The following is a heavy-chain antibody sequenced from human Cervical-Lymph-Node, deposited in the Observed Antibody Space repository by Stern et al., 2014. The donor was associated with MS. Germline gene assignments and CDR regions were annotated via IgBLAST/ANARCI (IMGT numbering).Heavy chain of an antibody. J-gene: IGHJ4*02. Sequence: QVTLKESGPTLMSPTQTLTLTCTFSGFSLSSSGEGVGWIRQPPGKALEWLAVLYWYDDKRYSQSLISRLTIIKDTAKNHVVLIMPNMDPVDTATYYCAHRQSGKNSGWDQGIYDFWGQGTLVTVSS. D-gene: IGHD6-19*01. V-gene: IGHV2-5*01. CDR1: GFSLSSSGEG. CDR2: LYWYDDK. CDR3: AHRQSGKNSGWDQGIYDF.